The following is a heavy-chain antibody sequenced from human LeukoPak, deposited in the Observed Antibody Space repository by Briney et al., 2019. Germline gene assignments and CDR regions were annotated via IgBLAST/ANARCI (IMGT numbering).Heavy chain of an antibody. CDR3: ARERVGYSYGATCFDY. V-gene: IGHV3-21*01. CDR2: ISSSSSYI. J-gene: IGHJ4*02. CDR1: GFTCSSYS. Sequence: GGSLRLXCAASGFTCSSYSMNWVRQAPGKRLESVSSISSSSSYIYYADSVKGRFTISRDNAKNSLYLQMNSLRAEDTAVYYCARERVGYSYGATCFDYWGQGTLVTVSS. D-gene: IGHD5-18*01.